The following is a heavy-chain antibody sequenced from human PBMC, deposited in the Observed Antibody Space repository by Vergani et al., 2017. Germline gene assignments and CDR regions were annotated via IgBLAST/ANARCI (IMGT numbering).Heavy chain of an antibody. J-gene: IGHJ5*02. D-gene: IGHD6-19*01. V-gene: IGHV4-39*01. CDR3: ARHSXVEWLVKLGWIDP. CDR2: IYYSGST. Sequence: QLQLQESGPGLVKPSATLALTCSVSGASIRSSNYYWGWIRQPPGKGLEWIASIYYSGSTYYNPSLKSRVTISVDTSKNQLSLKLSSVTAADTAVYFCARHSXVEWLVKLGWIDPWGQGILVTVSS. CDR1: GASIRSSNYY.